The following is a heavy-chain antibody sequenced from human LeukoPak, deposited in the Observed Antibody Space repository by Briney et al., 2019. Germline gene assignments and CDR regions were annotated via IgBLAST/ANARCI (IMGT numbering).Heavy chain of an antibody. CDR1: GYTFTNYY. J-gene: IGHJ6*03. CDR3: VCSSSWLYYYYYMDV. Sequence: SVKVSCKASGYTFTNYYMHWVRQAPGQGLEWMGGIIPIFGTANYAQKFQGRVTITADKSTSTAYMELSSLRSEDTAVYYCVCSSSWLYYYYYMDVWGKGTTVTVSS. CDR2: IIPIFGTA. V-gene: IGHV1-69*06. D-gene: IGHD6-13*01.